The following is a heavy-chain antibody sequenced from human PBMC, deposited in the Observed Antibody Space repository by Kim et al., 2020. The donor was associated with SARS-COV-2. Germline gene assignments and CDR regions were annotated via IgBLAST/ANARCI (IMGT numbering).Heavy chain of an antibody. CDR3: ARDLMGGSWYYYYGMDV. CDR2: IYYSGST. V-gene: IGHV4-39*07. CDR1: GGSISSSSYY. Sequence: SETLSLTCTVTGGSISSSSYYWGWIRQPPGKGLEWIGSIYYSGSTYYNPSLKSRVTISVDTSKNQFSLKLSSVTAADTAVYYCARDLMGGSWYYYYGMDVWGQGTTVTVSS. J-gene: IGHJ6*02. D-gene: IGHD6-13*01.